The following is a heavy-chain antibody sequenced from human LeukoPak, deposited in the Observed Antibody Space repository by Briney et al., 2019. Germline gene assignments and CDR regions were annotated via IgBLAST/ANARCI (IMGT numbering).Heavy chain of an antibody. V-gene: IGHV3-21*01. J-gene: IGHJ6*03. CDR2: ISSSSSYI. Sequence: GGSLRLSCAVSGFTFRSYSMNWVRQAPGKGLEWVSSISSSSSYIYYADSVKGRFTISRDNAKNSLYLQMNSLRAEDTAVYYCAREGGYNYYYYMDVWGKGTTVTVSS. D-gene: IGHD2-15*01. CDR1: GFTFRSYS. CDR3: AREGGYNYYYYMDV.